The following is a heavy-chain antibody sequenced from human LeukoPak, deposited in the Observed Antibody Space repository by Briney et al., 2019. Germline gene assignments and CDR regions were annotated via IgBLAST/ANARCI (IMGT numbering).Heavy chain of an antibody. CDR3: AREETGTDFDY. CDR1: GFTFSSYW. CDR2: INSDGSST. D-gene: IGHD1-7*01. Sequence: GGSLRLSCAASGFTFSSYWMHWVRQAPGKGLVWVSRINSDGSSTSYADSVKGRFTISRDNAKNTLYPQMNSLRAEDTAVYYCAREETGTDFDYWGQGTLVTVS. J-gene: IGHJ4*02. V-gene: IGHV3-74*01.